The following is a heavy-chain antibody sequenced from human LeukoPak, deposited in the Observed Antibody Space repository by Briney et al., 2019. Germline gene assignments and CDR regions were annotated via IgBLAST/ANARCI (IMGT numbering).Heavy chain of an antibody. CDR1: GFTISSYA. V-gene: IGHV3-30-3*01. D-gene: IGHD6-19*01. Sequence: PGGSLRLSCAASGFTISSYAMHWVRQAPGKGLEWVAVISYDGSNKYYADSVKGRFTISRDNSKNTLYLQMNSLRAEDTAVYYCAREARYSSGWLDYWGQGALVTVSS. J-gene: IGHJ4*02. CDR2: ISYDGSNK. CDR3: AREARYSSGWLDY.